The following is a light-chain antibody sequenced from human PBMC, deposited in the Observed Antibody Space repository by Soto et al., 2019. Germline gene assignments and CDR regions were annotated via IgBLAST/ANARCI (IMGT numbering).Light chain of an antibody. CDR2: DVN. V-gene: IGLV2-8*01. J-gene: IGLJ1*01. CDR1: SSDAGGYIF. CDR3: VSFAVGTYV. Sequence: QSVLTQPPSASGSPGQSVTISCTGTSSDAGGYIFVSWYQQHPGKVPKLIIYDVNKRPSGVPDRFSGSKYGNTASLTVSGLQAEDEGDYYCVSFAVGTYVFGTGTKVTVL.